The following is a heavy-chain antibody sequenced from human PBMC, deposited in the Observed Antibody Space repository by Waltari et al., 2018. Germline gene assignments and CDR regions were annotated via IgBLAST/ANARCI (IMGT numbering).Heavy chain of an antibody. Sequence: QVQLVQSGAEVKKPGSSVKVPCKDSGGTFSSYTISWVRQAPGQGLEWMGRIIPILGIANYAQKFQGRVTITADKSTSTAYMELSSLRSEDTAVYYCAREDVLIKYSSSWYFDYWGQGTLVTVSS. CDR1: GGTFSSYT. J-gene: IGHJ4*02. D-gene: IGHD6-13*01. CDR3: AREDVLIKYSSSWYFDY. CDR2: IIPILGIA. V-gene: IGHV1-69*08.